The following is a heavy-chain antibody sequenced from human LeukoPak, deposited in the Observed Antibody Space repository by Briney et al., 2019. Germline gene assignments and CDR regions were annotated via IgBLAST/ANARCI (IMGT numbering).Heavy chain of an antibody. J-gene: IGHJ4*02. CDR3: ARRAGAYSHPYDY. V-gene: IGHV3-21*01. D-gene: IGHD4/OR15-4a*01. Sequence: PGGSLRLSCTASGFTFSSYSMNWVRQAPGKGLEWVASISSSSPYIYYTDSVKGRFTISRDNAKNSLYLQMNSLRAEDTAVYYCARRAGAYSHPYDYWGQGTLVTVSS. CDR2: ISSSSPYI. CDR1: GFTFSSYS.